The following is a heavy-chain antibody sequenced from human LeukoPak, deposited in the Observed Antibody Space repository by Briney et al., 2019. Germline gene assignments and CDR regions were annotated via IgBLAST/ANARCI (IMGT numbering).Heavy chain of an antibody. CDR2: MTPNSGNT. Sequence: ASVNISCNASGYTITSYDTNCMRHATAQRLDWMGWMTPNSGNTGYAQKFQGRVTMTRNTSISTAYMELSSLRSADTAAHYRASGGPTTSPDYRGQGPLATVSS. CDR1: GYTITSYD. V-gene: IGHV1-8*01. J-gene: IGHJ4*02. CDR3: ASGGPTTSPDY. D-gene: IGHD1-14*01.